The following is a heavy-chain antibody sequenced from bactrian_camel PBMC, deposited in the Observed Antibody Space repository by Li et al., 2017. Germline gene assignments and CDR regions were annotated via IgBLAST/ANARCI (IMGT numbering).Heavy chain of an antibody. Sequence: SCAASGFTFDSYWIYWVRQAPGKGLEWVSVISDDSGTILYADSVKGRFTISRDNAKNMLYLQLNSLKTEDTAMYFAAKDPTSTDGWATDFGSWARGPRSPSP. D-gene: IGHD5*01. V-gene: IGHV3S1*01. CDR2: ISDDSGTI. CDR1: GFTFDSYW. J-gene: IGHJ4*01.